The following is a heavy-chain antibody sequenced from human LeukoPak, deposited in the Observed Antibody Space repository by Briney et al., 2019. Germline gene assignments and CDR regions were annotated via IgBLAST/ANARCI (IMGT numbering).Heavy chain of an antibody. CDR2: IDYSGDT. CDR3: ARHPPGLRYFDP. V-gene: IGHV4-59*08. D-gene: IGHD3-9*01. J-gene: IGHJ5*02. CDR1: GGSISGYY. Sequence: SPSETLSLTCTVSGGSISGYYWSWIRQPPGKALEWIAYIDYSGDTNSDPSLKSRVTISVDTSKNQFSLRLNSVTAADTAFYYCARHPPGLRYFDPWGQGTLVTVSS.